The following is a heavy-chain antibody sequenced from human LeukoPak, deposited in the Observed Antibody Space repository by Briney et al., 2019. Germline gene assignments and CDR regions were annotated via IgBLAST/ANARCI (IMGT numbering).Heavy chain of an antibody. Sequence: SETLSLTCTVSGGSVSSGSYYWSWIRQPPGKGLEWIGYIYYSGSTNYNPSLKSRVTISVDTSKNQFSLKLSSVTAADTAVYYCAREAWFGELLSPYFDYWGQGTLVTVSS. V-gene: IGHV4-61*01. CDR1: GGSVSSGSYY. CDR2: IYYSGST. CDR3: AREAWFGELLSPYFDY. D-gene: IGHD3-10*01. J-gene: IGHJ4*02.